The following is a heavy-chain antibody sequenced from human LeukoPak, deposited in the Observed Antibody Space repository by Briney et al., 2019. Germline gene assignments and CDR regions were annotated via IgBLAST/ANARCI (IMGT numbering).Heavy chain of an antibody. CDR1: GYTFTSYD. CDR3: ARGEENTYYYDSSGYSTSQH. CDR2: INPSGGST. D-gene: IGHD3-22*01. Sequence: ASVKVSCKASGYTFTSYDINWVRQATGQGLEWMGIINPSGGSTSYAQKFQGRVTMTRDTSTSTVYMELSSLRSEDTAVYYCARGEENTYYYDSSGYSTSQHWGQGTLVTVSS. V-gene: IGHV1-46*01. J-gene: IGHJ1*01.